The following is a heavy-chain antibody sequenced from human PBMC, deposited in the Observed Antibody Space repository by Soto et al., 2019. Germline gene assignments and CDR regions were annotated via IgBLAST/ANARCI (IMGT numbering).Heavy chain of an antibody. D-gene: IGHD2-2*02. J-gene: IGHJ6*02. CDR1: GFTFSNFD. V-gene: IGHV3-13*05. Sequence: GGSLRLSCATSGFTFSNFDMHWVRQLPGKGLEWVSAIGAARDPYYLGSVKGRFTISRENAKNSVYLQMNDLRAGDSAVYYCARAYTGRLPRRADYYYAMDVWGQGTTVTVSS. CDR3: ARAYTGRLPRRADYYYAMDV. CDR2: IGAARDP.